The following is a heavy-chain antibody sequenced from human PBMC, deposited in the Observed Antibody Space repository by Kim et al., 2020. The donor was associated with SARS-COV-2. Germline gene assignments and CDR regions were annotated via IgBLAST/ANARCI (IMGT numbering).Heavy chain of an antibody. CDR1: GFTFSGHY. J-gene: IGHJ3*01. Sequence: GGSLRLSCAASGFTFSGHYMDWVLQAPGKGLEWVGRTRNKASSYTTEYAASVKGRFTISRDDSKNSLYLQMNSLKTEDTAVYYCARVLAAYYYDSSGSYAFDYWGQGTMVTVSS. CDR3: ARVLAAYYYDSSGSYAFDY. CDR2: TRNKASSYTT. V-gene: IGHV3-72*01. D-gene: IGHD3-22*01.